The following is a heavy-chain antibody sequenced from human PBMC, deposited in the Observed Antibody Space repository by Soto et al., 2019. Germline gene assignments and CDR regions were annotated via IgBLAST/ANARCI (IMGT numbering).Heavy chain of an antibody. J-gene: IGHJ6*02. V-gene: IGHV4-59*01. CDR3: AREDAGSGSSLYCGMDV. D-gene: IGHD3-10*01. Sequence: QVQLQESGPGLVKPSEPLSLTCTVSGGSMSDYYWNWIRQSPGKGLEWIGNIYYSGSNNYNPSLRRRVTIPVDTSKNEFSLKVGSVTAADTAVYYGAREDAGSGSSLYCGMDVWGQGTTVTVSS. CDR1: GGSMSDYY. CDR2: IYYSGSN.